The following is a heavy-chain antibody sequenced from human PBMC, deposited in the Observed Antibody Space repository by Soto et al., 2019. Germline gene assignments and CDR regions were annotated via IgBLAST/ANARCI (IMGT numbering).Heavy chain of an antibody. CDR1: GGSISSYY. D-gene: IGHD3-10*01. J-gene: IGHJ5*02. CDR3: ARDYYRSGRLNPHGSFDP. Sequence: SETLSLTCTVSGGSISSYYWSWIRQPPGKGLEWIGYIYYSGSTNYNPSLKSRVTISVDTSKNQFSLKLSSVTAADTAVYYCARDYYRSGRLNPHGSFDPWGLGTLVTVSS. V-gene: IGHV4-59*01. CDR2: IYYSGST.